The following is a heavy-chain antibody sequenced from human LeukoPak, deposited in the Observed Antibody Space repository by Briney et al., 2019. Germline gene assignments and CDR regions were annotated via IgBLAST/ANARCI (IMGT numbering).Heavy chain of an antibody. CDR1: GFTFSGYS. CDR2: VSGSSSTI. Sequence: GGSLRLSCAASGFTFSGYSMTWVRQAPGKGLEWVSYVSGSSSTIYYADSVKGRFTISRDNAKNSLYLQMNSLRAEDTAVYYCARSGPCSSSTCSLGTGDYWGQGTLVTVSS. CDR3: ARSGPCSSSTCSLGTGDY. V-gene: IGHV3-48*01. J-gene: IGHJ4*02. D-gene: IGHD2-2*01.